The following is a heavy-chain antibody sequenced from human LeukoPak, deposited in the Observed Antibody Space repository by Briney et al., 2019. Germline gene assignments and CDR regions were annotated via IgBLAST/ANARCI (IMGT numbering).Heavy chain of an antibody. Sequence: SETLPLTCAVYGGSFSGYYWSWIRQPPGKGLEGIGEINHRGSTNYNPSLKSRATISVDTSKNQFSLKLSSVTAADTAVYYCAASGYSSSWYVKSAFDIWGQGTMVTVSS. CDR3: AASGYSSSWYVKSAFDI. J-gene: IGHJ3*02. D-gene: IGHD6-13*01. CDR2: INHRGST. V-gene: IGHV4-34*01. CDR1: GGSFSGYY.